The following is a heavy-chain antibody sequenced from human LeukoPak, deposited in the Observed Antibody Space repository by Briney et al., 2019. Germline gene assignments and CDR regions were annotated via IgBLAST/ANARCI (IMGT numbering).Heavy chain of an antibody. CDR2: ISGSGGST. CDR1: GFTFSSYA. V-gene: IGHV3-23*01. CDR3: ARVGVDSSGYYYFDY. J-gene: IGHJ4*02. Sequence: PGGSLRLSCAASGFTFSSYAMSWVRQAPGKGLEWVSAISGSGGSTYYADSVKGRFSISRDNSKNTLYLQMNSLRAEDTAVYYCARVGVDSSGYYYFDYWGQGTLVTVSS. D-gene: IGHD3-22*01.